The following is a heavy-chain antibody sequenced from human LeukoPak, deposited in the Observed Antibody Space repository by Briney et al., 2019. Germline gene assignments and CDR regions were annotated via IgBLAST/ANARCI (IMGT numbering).Heavy chain of an antibody. V-gene: IGHV4-59*01. J-gene: IGHJ4*02. CDR2: FYDTRSP. CDR1: GGSISLYY. Sequence: SETLSLTCTVSGGSISLYYWSWIRQPPGKGLEWIGYFYDTRSPKYNPSLERRVAISVDMSRNQFSLNLTSVTAADTAVYYCARGQGSLTYWGQGTLATVSS. CDR3: ARGQGSLTY.